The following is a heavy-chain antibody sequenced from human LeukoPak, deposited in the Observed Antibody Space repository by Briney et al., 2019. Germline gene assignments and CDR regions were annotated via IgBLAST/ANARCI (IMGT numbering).Heavy chain of an antibody. CDR1: GGSISSYY. Sequence: SETLSLTCTVSGGSISSYYWSWIRQPAGKGLEWIGRIYTSGSTNYNPSLKSRVTMSVDTSKNQFSLKLSSVTAADTAVYYCARGRYCSADICSGGDAFDIWGQGTTVSVSS. D-gene: IGHD2-15*01. J-gene: IGHJ3*02. CDR3: ARGRYCSADICSGGDAFDI. V-gene: IGHV4-4*07. CDR2: IYTSGST.